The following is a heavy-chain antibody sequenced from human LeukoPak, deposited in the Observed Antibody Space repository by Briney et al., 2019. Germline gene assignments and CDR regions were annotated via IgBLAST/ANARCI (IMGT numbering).Heavy chain of an antibody. Sequence: QPGGSLRLSCAASGFTFSSYAMSWVRQAPGKGLEWVSAISGSGGSTYYADSVKGRFTISRDNSKNTLYLQMNSLRAEDTAVYYCAKVPTYYDFWSGYYTGGYFDYWGQGTLVTVSS. J-gene: IGHJ4*02. CDR1: GFTFSSYA. CDR3: AKVPTYYDFWSGYYTGGYFDY. D-gene: IGHD3-3*01. V-gene: IGHV3-23*01. CDR2: ISGSGGST.